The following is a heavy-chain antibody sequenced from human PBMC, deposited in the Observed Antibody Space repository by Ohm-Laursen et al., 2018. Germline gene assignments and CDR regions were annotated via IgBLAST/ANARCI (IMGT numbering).Heavy chain of an antibody. D-gene: IGHD1-14*01. CDR2: IYAGGST. CDR3: AREIPHYNRFYHFDL. J-gene: IGHJ2*01. CDR1: GFIVSNNY. Sequence: LRLSCTASGFIVSNNYMSWVRQAPGKGLEWVSLIYAGGSTHYADSVKGRFTISRDTSKNTLYLQMNSLRFEDTAVYYCAREIPHYNRFYHFDLWGRGTLVSVSS. V-gene: IGHV3-53*01.